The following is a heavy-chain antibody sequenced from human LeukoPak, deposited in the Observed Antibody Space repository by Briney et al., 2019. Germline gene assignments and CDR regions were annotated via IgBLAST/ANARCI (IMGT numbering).Heavy chain of an antibody. D-gene: IGHD6-13*01. CDR3: ASIVQQLVPY. Sequence: GGSLRLSCAASGFTFSSYAMHWVRQAPGKGLEWVAVISYDGSNKYYADSVKGRFTISRDNSKNTLYLQMNSLRAEDTAVYYCASIVQQLVPYWGQGTLVTVSS. J-gene: IGHJ4*02. CDR1: GFTFSSYA. CDR2: ISYDGSNK. V-gene: IGHV3-30-3*01.